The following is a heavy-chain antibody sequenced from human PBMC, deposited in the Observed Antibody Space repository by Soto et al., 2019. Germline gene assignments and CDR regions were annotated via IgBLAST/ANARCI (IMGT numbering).Heavy chain of an antibody. J-gene: IGHJ4*02. CDR1: GFTFSSYA. Sequence: GGSLRLSCAASGFTFSSYAMSWVRQAPGKGLEWVSAISGSGGSTYYADSVKGRFTISRDNSKNTLYLQMNSLRAEDTAVYYCAKDSLIQYNWNDGGPGVDWGQGTLVTVSS. CDR3: AKDSLIQYNWNDGGPGVD. CDR2: ISGSGGST. D-gene: IGHD1-20*01. V-gene: IGHV3-23*01.